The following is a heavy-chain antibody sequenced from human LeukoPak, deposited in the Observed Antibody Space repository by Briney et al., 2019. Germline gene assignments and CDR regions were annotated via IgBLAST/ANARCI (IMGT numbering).Heavy chain of an antibody. Sequence: SETLSLTCTVSGGSISDSTYYWGWIRQPPGKGLEWIGSCYYTGSTYYNPSLKSRATISVDTSKNQFSLELSSVTAADTAVYYCAKSDGTYPYNWFDPWGQGTLVTVSS. CDR3: AKSDGTYPYNWFDP. D-gene: IGHD1-26*01. CDR2: CYYTGST. V-gene: IGHV4-39*07. CDR1: GGSISDSTYY. J-gene: IGHJ5*02.